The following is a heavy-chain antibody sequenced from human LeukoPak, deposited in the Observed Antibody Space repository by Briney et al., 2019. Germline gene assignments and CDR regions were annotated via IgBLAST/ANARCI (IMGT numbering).Heavy chain of an antibody. CDR2: TYYRSKWYS. CDR1: GDSVTANSAA. Sequence: SQTLSLTCAISGDSVTANSAAWNWIWHSPSRGLEWLGRTYYRSKWYSDYAVSVQSRIIISADTSKNQFSLQLNSVTPEDTAVYYCASGYQLLDWGQGTLVTVSS. CDR3: ASGYQLLD. J-gene: IGHJ4*02. V-gene: IGHV6-1*01. D-gene: IGHD3-22*01.